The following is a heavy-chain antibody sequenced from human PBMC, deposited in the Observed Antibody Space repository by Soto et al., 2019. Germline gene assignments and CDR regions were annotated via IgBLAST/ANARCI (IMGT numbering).Heavy chain of an antibody. J-gene: IGHJ6*02. CDR2: ICWDADK. D-gene: IGHD3-10*01. CDR3: AHMDYGFYGMDV. V-gene: IGHV2-5*02. Sequence: QITLKESGPTLVKPTQTLTLTCTFSGFSLSTSGVGVGWIRQPPGKALEWLAVICWDADKRYSPSLKSRLTITRDTSKNQVVLTMTDMDPVDTATYYCAHMDYGFYGMDVWGQGNTVTVSS. CDR1: GFSLSTSGVG.